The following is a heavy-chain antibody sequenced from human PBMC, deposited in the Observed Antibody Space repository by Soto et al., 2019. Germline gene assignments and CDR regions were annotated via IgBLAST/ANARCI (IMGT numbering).Heavy chain of an antibody. V-gene: IGHV1-69*06. CDR1: GGTFSTYT. D-gene: IGHD2-15*01. Sequence: ASVKVSCKASGGTFSTYTFSWVRQAPGQGLEWMGRIIPIFGTPYYAQKFQGRVTITADKSTSTVYMELSSLGSDETAVYFCARGLECRGYCLDKPTWFGPWGQGTLVTVSS. CDR3: ARGLECRGYCLDKPTWFGP. CDR2: IIPIFGTP. J-gene: IGHJ5*02.